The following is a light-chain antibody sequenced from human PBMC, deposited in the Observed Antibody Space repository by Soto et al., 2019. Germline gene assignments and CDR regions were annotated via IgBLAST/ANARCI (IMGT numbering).Light chain of an antibody. Sequence: DIQMTQSPSSLSASVGDRVTITCQASQDISNYLNWYQQKPGKAPKLLIYDASNLETGVPSRFSGSGSGTAFTFTISSLQPEDIAAYYCHQYDNLTTFGAGTKVDIK. CDR2: DAS. J-gene: IGKJ3*01. CDR3: HQYDNLTT. V-gene: IGKV1-33*01. CDR1: QDISNY.